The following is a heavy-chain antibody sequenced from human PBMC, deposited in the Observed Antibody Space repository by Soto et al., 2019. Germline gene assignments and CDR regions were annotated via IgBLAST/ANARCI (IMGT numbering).Heavy chain of an antibody. Sequence: NPSETLSLTCAVSGYSISSGYYWGWIRQPPGKGLEWIGSIYHSGSTYYNPSLKSRVTISVDTSKNQFSLKLSSVTAADTAVYYCARDGGTTYYYDSSGYYTDAFDIWGQGTMVT. J-gene: IGHJ3*02. CDR3: ARDGGTTYYYDSSGYYTDAFDI. V-gene: IGHV4-38-2*02. D-gene: IGHD3-22*01. CDR1: GYSISSGYY. CDR2: IYHSGST.